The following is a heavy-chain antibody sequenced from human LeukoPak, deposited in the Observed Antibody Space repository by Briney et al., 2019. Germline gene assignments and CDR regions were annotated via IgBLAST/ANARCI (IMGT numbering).Heavy chain of an antibody. CDR2: INHSGST. D-gene: IGHD3-3*01. CDR3: ATNTIFGVVNWFDP. Sequence: SETLSLTCAVYGGSFSGYYWSWIRQPPGKGLEWIGEINHSGSTNYNPSLKSRVTISVDTSKNQFSLKLSSVTAADTAVYYCATNTIFGVVNWFDPWGQGTLVTVSS. CDR1: GGSFSGYY. V-gene: IGHV4-34*01. J-gene: IGHJ5*02.